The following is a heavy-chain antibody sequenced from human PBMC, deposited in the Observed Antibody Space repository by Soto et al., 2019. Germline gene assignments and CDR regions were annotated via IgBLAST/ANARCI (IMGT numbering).Heavy chain of an antibody. CDR2: IKQDGSEK. J-gene: IGHJ3*02. CDR3: ARITGTTFPDAFDI. D-gene: IGHD1-7*01. CDR1: GFTFSSCW. V-gene: IGHV3-7*03. Sequence: EVQLVESGGGLVQPGGSLRLSCAASGFTFSSCWMSWVRQAPGKGLEWVANIKQDGSEKYYVDSVKGRFTISRDNAKNSLYLQMNSLRAEDTAVYYCARITGTTFPDAFDIWGQGTMVTVSS.